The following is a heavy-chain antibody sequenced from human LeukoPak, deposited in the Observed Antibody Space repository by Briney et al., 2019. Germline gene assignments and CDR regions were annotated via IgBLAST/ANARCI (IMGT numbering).Heavy chain of an antibody. V-gene: IGHV4-59*01. CDR1: GGSISPYY. Sequence: SGPTLVNPSETLSLTCTVSGGSISPYYWSWIRQPPGKGLEWIGYIYYTGGTYYNPSLKSRVTISVDTSKNQFSLKLTSVTAADTAVYYCARAYYYGSGTFDIWGQGTMVTVSS. D-gene: IGHD3-10*01. CDR2: IYYTGGT. CDR3: ARAYYYGSGTFDI. J-gene: IGHJ3*02.